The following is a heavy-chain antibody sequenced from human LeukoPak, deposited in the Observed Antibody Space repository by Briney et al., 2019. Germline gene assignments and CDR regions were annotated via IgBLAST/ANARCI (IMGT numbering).Heavy chain of an antibody. Sequence: PSETLSLTCTVSGGSVSSHDWTWIRQSPEKGLECMGYILHSGNTNYNPSLKSRVSMSLETSKNRIALSLSAVTAADTAVYYCARANYYDSSGYYFDYWGQGTLVTVSS. J-gene: IGHJ4*02. CDR1: GGSVSSHD. D-gene: IGHD3-22*01. CDR3: ARANYYDSSGYYFDY. V-gene: IGHV4-59*02. CDR2: ILHSGNT.